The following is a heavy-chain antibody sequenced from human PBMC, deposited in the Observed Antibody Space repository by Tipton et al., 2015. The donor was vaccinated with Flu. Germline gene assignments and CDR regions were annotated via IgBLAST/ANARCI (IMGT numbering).Heavy chain of an antibody. V-gene: IGHV3-9*01. CDR1: GFTFSDYA. Sequence: RSLRLSCAASGFTFSDYAMHWVRQAPGKGLEWVSGITWNSGSIAYADSVKGRFTISRDNAKNSLYLQMGSLRAEDTALYFCAKGYSYYYYYSMDVWGQGTTVTVSS. J-gene: IGHJ6*02. CDR2: ITWNSGSI. D-gene: IGHD2-21*01. CDR3: AKGYSYYYYYSMDV.